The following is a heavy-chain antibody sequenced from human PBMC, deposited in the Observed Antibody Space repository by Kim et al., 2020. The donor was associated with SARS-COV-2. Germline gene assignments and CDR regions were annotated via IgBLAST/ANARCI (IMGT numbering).Heavy chain of an antibody. J-gene: IGHJ4*02. CDR3: ARAGFWSGSHVFDY. D-gene: IGHD3-3*01. Sequence: NPSLRSRVTISVDKSKNQFSLKLSSVTAADTAVYYCARAGFWSGSHVFDYWGQGTLVTVSS. V-gene: IGHV4-4*02.